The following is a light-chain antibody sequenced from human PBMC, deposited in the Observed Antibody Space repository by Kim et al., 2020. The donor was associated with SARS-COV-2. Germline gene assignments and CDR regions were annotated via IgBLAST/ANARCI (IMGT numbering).Light chain of an antibody. CDR2: GAS. J-gene: IGKJ2*01. CDR1: QSIGNA. CDR3: QQYKDWPYT. Sequence: SVSPGERVTLSCKSSQSIGNALAWSQQKPGQPPRNLIYGASTRATGVPARFSGSGTGTEFTLTISNLQSEDVAVYFCQQYKDWPYTFGQGTKLEI. V-gene: IGKV3-15*01.